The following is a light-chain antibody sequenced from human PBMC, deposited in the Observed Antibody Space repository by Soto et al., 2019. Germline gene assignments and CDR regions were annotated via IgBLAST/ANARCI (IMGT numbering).Light chain of an antibody. CDR3: QQSYNPPIT. J-gene: IGKJ5*01. V-gene: IGKV1-39*01. CDR1: RTIDNY. CDR2: ATS. Sequence: VQMSLSPSSLSASLGDRVTITCRASRTIDNYLNWYQQKPGRAPELLVYATSSLQSGVPSRFTGGGSGTHFTLTISGLEPEDFATYFCQQSYNPPITFGQGTRLEIK.